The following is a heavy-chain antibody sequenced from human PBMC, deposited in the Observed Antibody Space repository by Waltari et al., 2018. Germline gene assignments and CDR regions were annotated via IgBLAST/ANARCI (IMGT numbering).Heavy chain of an antibody. CDR1: GFTFSTYS. D-gene: IGHD6-13*01. V-gene: IGHV3-7*04. Sequence: EVQLVESGGGLVQPGGSLRLSCAVSGFTFSTYSMTWVLHAPGKGLEWVANIKQDGTEKYEVDAVKGRFSISRDNGKNVLYLHMNSLRADDTAVYYCARDEMHRTTWYHFWGQGTQVTVSS. CDR2: IKQDGTEK. J-gene: IGHJ4*02. CDR3: ARDEMHRTTWYHF.